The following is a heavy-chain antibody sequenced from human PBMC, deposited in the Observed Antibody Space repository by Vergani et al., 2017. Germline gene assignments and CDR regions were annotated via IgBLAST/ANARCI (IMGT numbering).Heavy chain of an antibody. CDR3: ARAGNYYDSSGYDPFDY. CDR1: GYTFTGYY. J-gene: IGHJ4*02. V-gene: IGHV1-2*02. D-gene: IGHD3-22*01. CDR2: INPNSGGT. Sequence: QVQLVQSGAEVKKPGASVKVSCKASGYTFTGYYMHWVRQAPGQGLEWMGWINPNSGGTNYAQKFQGRVTMTRDTSISTAYMELSRLRSDATAVYYCARAGNYYDSSGYDPFDYWGQGTLVTVSS.